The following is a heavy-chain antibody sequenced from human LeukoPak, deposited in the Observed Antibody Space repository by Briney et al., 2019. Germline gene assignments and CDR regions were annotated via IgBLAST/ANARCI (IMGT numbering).Heavy chain of an antibody. CDR3: ARDQYYDSSGYLGY. V-gene: IGHV3-11*01. Sequence: TGGSLRLSCAASGFTFSDYYMSWIRQAPGKGLEWVSYISSSGSTIYYADSVKGRFTISRDNAKNSLYLQMNSLRAEDTAVYYCARDQYYDSSGYLGYWGQGTLVTVSS. J-gene: IGHJ4*02. D-gene: IGHD3-22*01. CDR2: ISSSGSTI. CDR1: GFTFSDYY.